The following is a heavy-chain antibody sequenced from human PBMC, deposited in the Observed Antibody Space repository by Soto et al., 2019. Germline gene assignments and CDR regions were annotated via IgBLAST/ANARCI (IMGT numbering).Heavy chain of an antibody. D-gene: IGHD3-16*02. CDR2: IWYDGTNQ. CDR1: GFIFSNYG. V-gene: IGHV3-33*01. J-gene: IGHJ4*02. Sequence: QVQLVESGGGVVQPGRSLRLSCAASGFIFSNYGIHWVRQAPGKGLEWVALIWYDGTNQHHADSVKGRFTISRDNFKKTLYLQMNSLRPEDTAVYFCAVGGGDLSLTPFDYWGQGTLVTVSS. CDR3: AVGGGDLSLTPFDY.